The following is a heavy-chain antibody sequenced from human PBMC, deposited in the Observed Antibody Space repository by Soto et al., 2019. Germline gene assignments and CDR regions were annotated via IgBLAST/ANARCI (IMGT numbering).Heavy chain of an antibody. CDR2: IIVDSGNT. CDR3: ATANNTRPFDY. J-gene: IGHJ4*02. D-gene: IGHD2-15*01. Sequence: SVKVSCKASGFTFADSAVQWVRQARGQSLEWIGRIIVDSGNTKSAEKFTERVSMSWDMSTSTAFMELRRLSSDDTAVYYCATANNTRPFDYWGLGTLVTVXS. CDR1: GFTFADSA. V-gene: IGHV1-58*01.